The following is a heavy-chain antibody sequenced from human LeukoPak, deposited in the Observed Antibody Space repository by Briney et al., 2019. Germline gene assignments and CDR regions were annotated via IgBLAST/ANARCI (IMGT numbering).Heavy chain of an antibody. J-gene: IGHJ4*02. CDR2: ITSSSSYI. Sequence: GGSLRLSCVGSGFTFSSYSMNWVRQAPGKGLEWVSSITSSSSYIYYADSVKGRFTISRDNAKKSVYLQMNSLRAEDTAVYYCARGSTYSSGWYTGFDYWGQGSLVTVSS. CDR1: GFTFSSYS. D-gene: IGHD6-19*01. CDR3: ARGSTYSSGWYTGFDY. V-gene: IGHV3-21*01.